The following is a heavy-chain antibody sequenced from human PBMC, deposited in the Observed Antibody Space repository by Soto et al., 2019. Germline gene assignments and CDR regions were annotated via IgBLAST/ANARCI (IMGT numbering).Heavy chain of an antibody. J-gene: IGHJ4*02. CDR3: ARSITGDDYFDY. D-gene: IGHD1-20*01. CDR2: INAGNGNT. CDR1: EYTFTSYA. Sequence: ASVKVSCKASEYTFTSYAMHWVRQAPGQRLEWMGWINAGNGNTKYSQKFQGRVTITRDTSASTAYMELSSLRSEDTAVYYCARSITGDDYFDYWGQGTLVTVSS. V-gene: IGHV1-3*01.